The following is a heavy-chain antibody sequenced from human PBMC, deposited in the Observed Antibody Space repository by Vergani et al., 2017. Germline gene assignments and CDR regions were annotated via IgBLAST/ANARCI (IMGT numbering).Heavy chain of an antibody. J-gene: IGHJ5*02. CDR2: LSTTGGA. V-gene: IGHV4-59*02. CDR3: AGDTHSWQRADR. CDR1: GVSVTDYN. D-gene: IGHD6-13*01. Sequence: AQLQESGPGLVKPSETLSLTCHVFGVSVTDYNCNWIRQAPGKGLEWIGSLSTTGGATHASHNPSLKSRVSISVDTSKSQFSLRLTSVNAADSAIYYGAGDTHSWQRADRWGQGLLVSVSS.